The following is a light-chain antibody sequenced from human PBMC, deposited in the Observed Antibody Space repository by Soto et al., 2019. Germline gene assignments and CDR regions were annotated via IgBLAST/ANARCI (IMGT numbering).Light chain of an antibody. Sequence: EIVLTQSPGTLSLSPGERATLSCRASRRISSSYLTWYQQRPGQAPRLLIHAASSRATGIPDRFSGSGSGTDFTLTISRLEPEDFAVYYCQQDGSSPWTFGQGTKVEV. V-gene: IGKV3-20*01. CDR2: AAS. CDR3: QQDGSSPWT. J-gene: IGKJ1*01. CDR1: RRISSSY.